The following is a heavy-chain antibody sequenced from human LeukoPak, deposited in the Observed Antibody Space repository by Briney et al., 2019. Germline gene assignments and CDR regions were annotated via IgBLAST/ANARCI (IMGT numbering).Heavy chain of an antibody. J-gene: IGHJ5*02. V-gene: IGHV3-74*01. Sequence: PGGSLRFSCAASGFTFSSNWMHWVRQAPGKGLVWVSRINSDGGSTTYADSVKGRFTISRDNAKNTLYLQMNSLRAEDTAVYHCARGPGGILGWFDPWGQGTLVTVSS. CDR1: GFTFSSNW. D-gene: IGHD3-16*01. CDR2: INSDGGST. CDR3: ARGPGGILGWFDP.